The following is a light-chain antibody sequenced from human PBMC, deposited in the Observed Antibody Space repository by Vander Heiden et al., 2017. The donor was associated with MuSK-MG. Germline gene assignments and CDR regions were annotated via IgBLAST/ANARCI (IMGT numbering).Light chain of an antibody. Sequence: EIVLTQSPGTLSLSPGDRATLSCRASQSVGSAYFAWYQQRSGQAPSLLIYGASSRATGIPDRFSGSGSGTDFTLTISRLEPEDFAVYYCQQYDTSPWTFGQGTKVEIK. J-gene: IGKJ1*01. CDR2: GAS. V-gene: IGKV3-20*01. CDR1: QSVGSAY. CDR3: QQYDTSPWT.